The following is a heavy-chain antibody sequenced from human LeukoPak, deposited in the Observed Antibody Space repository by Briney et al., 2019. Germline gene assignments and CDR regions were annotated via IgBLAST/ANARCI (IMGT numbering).Heavy chain of an antibody. Sequence: EASVKVSCKASGGTFSSYAISWVRQAPGQGLEWMGRIIPILGIANYAQKFQGRVTITADKSTSTAYMELSSLRSEDTAVYYCAREDHTANNWFDPWGQGTLVTVSS. V-gene: IGHV1-69*04. CDR1: GGTFSSYA. J-gene: IGHJ5*02. D-gene: IGHD5-18*01. CDR2: IIPILGIA. CDR3: AREDHTANNWFDP.